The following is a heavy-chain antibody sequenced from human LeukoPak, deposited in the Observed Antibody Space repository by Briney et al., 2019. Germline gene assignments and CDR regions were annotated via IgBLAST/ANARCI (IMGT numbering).Heavy chain of an antibody. CDR2: ISSRSSYI. J-gene: IGHJ4*02. CDR3: ARDALYSSGWYRVY. CDR1: GFTFITYS. D-gene: IGHD6-19*01. V-gene: IGHV3-21*01. Sequence: GGSLRLSCAASGFTFITYSMNWVRQAPGKGLEWVSSISSRSSYIYYADSVKGRFTISRDNAKNSLYLQMNSLRAEDTAVYYCARDALYSSGWYRVYWGQGTLVTVSS.